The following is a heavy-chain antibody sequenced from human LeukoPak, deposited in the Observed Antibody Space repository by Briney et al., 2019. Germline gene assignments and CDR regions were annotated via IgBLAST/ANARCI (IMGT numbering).Heavy chain of an antibody. V-gene: IGHV3-23*01. J-gene: IGHJ6*02. CDR1: GFTFSSCA. CDR2: ISGSGGST. D-gene: IGHD5-18*01. CDR3: AKVRGHSYGYYYYYGMDV. Sequence: GGSLRLSCAASGFTFSSCAMSWVRQAPGKGLEWVSAISGSGGSTYYADSVKGRFTISRDNSKNKLYLQMNSLRAEDTAVYYCAKVRGHSYGYYYYYGMDVWGQGTTVTVSS.